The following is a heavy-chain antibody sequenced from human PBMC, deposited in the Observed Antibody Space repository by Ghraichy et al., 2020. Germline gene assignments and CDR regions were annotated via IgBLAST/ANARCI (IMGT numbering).Heavy chain of an antibody. CDR3: ARGNTYTKYCSSTSCYSLWGAYFDY. CDR1: GGSFSGYY. V-gene: IGHV4-34*01. J-gene: IGHJ4*02. Sequence: SETLSLTCAVYGGSFSGYYWSWIRQPPGKGLEWIGEIYHSGSTNYNPSLKSRVTISVDTSKNQFSLKLSSVTAADTAVYYCARGNTYTKYCSSTSCYSLWGAYFDYWGQGTLVTVSS. D-gene: IGHD2-2*01. CDR2: IYHSGST.